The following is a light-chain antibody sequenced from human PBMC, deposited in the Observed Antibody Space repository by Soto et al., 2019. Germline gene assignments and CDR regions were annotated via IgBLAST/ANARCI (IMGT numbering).Light chain of an antibody. CDR1: SSNIGSKT. CDR3: AAWDDSLNGVV. CDR2: SNN. Sequence: QSVLTQPPSASGTPGQRVTFSCSGSSSNIGSKTVNWSQQLPGTAPKLLIYSNNQRPSGVPDRFSGSKSGTSASLAISGLQSEDEADYYCAAWDDSLNGVVFGGGTKLTVL. V-gene: IGLV1-44*01. J-gene: IGLJ3*02.